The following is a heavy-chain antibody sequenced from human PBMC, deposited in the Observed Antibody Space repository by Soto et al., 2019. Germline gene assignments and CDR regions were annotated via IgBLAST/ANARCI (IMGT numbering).Heavy chain of an antibody. J-gene: IGHJ3*01. CDR1: GYNFRNFG. Sequence: QVQLEQSGDAVKKPGASVKVSCKASGYNFRNFGITWVRQASGLGLEWLGWISGYNGRTSSARNSRDRVVLTTDTATNTAYMELRSLTSDDTAIYYCAREGYSSGFDPFDFWGQGTKVTVSS. V-gene: IGHV1-18*01. CDR2: ISGYNGRT. D-gene: IGHD5-18*01. CDR3: AREGYSSGFDPFDF.